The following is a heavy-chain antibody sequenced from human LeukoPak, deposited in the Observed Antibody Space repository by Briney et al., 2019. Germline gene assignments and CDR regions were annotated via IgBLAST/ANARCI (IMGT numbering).Heavy chain of an antibody. CDR1: GGSFSGYY. D-gene: IGHD3-3*01. J-gene: IGHJ4*02. Sequence: SETLSLTCAVYGGSFSGYYWSWIRQPPGKGLEWIGEINHSGSTNYNPSLKSRVTISVDTSKNQFSLKLSSVTAADTAVYYCARVRHDFWGGYSMGASVSRGGLDYWGQGTLVTVSS. CDR2: INHSGST. CDR3: ARVRHDFWGGYSMGASVSRGGLDY. V-gene: IGHV4-34*01.